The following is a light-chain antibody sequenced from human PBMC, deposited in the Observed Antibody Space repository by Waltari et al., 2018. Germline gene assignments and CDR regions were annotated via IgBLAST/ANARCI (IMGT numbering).Light chain of an antibody. J-gene: IGKJ4*01. CDR3: QQYNTLPIT. Sequence: DIQLTQSPSTLSASVGDRVTITCRASQFAKDNLAGYQQKPGKAPKCLIHKVSRLESGVPSRFSGSGFVTDFTLTISRLQSDDFAAYYCQQYNTLPITFGGGTRVE. V-gene: IGKV1-5*03. CDR1: QFAKDN. CDR2: KVS.